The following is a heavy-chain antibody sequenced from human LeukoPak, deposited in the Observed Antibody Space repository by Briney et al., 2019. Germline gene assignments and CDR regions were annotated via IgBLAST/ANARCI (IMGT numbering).Heavy chain of an antibody. J-gene: IGHJ3*02. CDR2: ISAYNGNT. D-gene: IGHD3-16*02. V-gene: IGHV1-18*04. CDR1: GYTFTGYH. CDR3: ARDNGRNYDYVWGSYRPDAFDI. Sequence: ASVKISCKASGYTFTGYHMHWVRQAPGQGLEWMGWISAYNGNTNYAQKLQGRVTMTTDTSTSTAYMELRSLRSDDTAVYYCARDNGRNYDYVWGSYRPDAFDIWGQGTMVTVSS.